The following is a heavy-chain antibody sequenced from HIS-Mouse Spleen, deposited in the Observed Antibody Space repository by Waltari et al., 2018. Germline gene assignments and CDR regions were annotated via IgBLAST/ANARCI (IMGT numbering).Heavy chain of an antibody. V-gene: IGHV4-39*07. CDR2: IYYSGST. Sequence: QLQLQESGPGLVKPSETLSLTCTVSGGSISSSSYYWGWIRSPQGKGLEWIGSIYYSGSTYYNPSLKSRVTISVDTSKNQFSLKLSSVTAADTAVYYCAREIPYSSSWYDWYFDLWGRGTLVTVSS. D-gene: IGHD6-13*01. CDR1: GGSISSSSYY. CDR3: AREIPYSSSWYDWYFDL. J-gene: IGHJ2*01.